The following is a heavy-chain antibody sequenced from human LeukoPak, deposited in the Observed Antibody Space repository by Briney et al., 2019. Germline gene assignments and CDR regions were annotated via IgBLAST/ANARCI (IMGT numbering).Heavy chain of an antibody. CDR1: SXYA. CDR2: ITDSGVTT. D-gene: IGHD2-21*01. Sequence: SXYAMRWVRQAPGKGLEWVSTITDSGVTTYYADSVKGRFTISRDNSKNMLYLQMNSLRAEDTAVFFCAKDGGDGYHGGSVYWGQGTLVTVSS. CDR3: AKDGGDGYHGGSVY. V-gene: IGHV3-23*01. J-gene: IGHJ4*02.